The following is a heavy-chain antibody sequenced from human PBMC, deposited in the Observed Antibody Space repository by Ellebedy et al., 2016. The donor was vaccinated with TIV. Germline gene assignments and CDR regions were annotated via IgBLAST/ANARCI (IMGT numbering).Heavy chain of an antibody. CDR1: GFTVSSNY. CDR3: AREVYCGGDCFNFDL. Sequence: GESLKISCAASGFTVSSNYMSWVRQAPGKGLQWVSVIYSGGSTDYADSVKGRFTISRDNSKNTLYLQMNSLRAEDTAVYFCAREVYCGGDCFNFDLWGQGTLVTVSS. CDR2: IYSGGST. V-gene: IGHV3-66*01. J-gene: IGHJ4*02. D-gene: IGHD2-21*02.